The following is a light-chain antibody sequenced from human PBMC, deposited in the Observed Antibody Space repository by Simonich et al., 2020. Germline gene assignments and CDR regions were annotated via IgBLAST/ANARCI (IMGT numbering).Light chain of an antibody. CDR2: DVS. CDR3: SSYTSSSTWV. J-gene: IGLJ3*02. Sequence: QSALTQPASVSGSPGQSITISCTGTSSDVGGYNYVSWYQQHPGKAPKLMIYDVSKRPSGVSIRYSGSKSGNTDSLTISGLQAEDEADYYCSSYTSSSTWVFGGGTKLTVL. CDR1: SSDVGGYNY. V-gene: IGLV2-14*01.